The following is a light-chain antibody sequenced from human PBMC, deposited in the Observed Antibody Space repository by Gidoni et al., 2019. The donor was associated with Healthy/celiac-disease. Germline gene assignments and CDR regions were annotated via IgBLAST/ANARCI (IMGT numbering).Light chain of an antibody. CDR1: QSISSY. CDR3: QQSYSTPMYS. CDR2: AAS. J-gene: IGKJ2*03. V-gene: IGKV1-39*01. Sequence: DIQMTQSPSSLSASVGDRVTITCRASQSISSYLNWYKQQPGKAPKLLIYAASSLQSGVPSRFSGSGSGTDFTLTSSSLQPEDFATYYCQQSYSTPMYSFGQGTKLEIK.